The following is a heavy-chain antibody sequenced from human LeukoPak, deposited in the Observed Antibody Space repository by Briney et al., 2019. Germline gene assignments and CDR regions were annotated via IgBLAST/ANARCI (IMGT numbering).Heavy chain of an antibody. V-gene: IGHV3-30*02. D-gene: IGHD3-3*01. CDR3: ARDNPVTIFGVAYDAFDI. Sequence: GGSLRLSCAASGFTFSSYGMHWVRQAPGKGLEWVAFIRYDGSNRYYADSVKGRFTISRDNSKNTLYLQMNSLRAEDTAVYYCARDNPVTIFGVAYDAFDIWGQGTMVTVSS. CDR1: GFTFSSYG. CDR2: IRYDGSNR. J-gene: IGHJ3*02.